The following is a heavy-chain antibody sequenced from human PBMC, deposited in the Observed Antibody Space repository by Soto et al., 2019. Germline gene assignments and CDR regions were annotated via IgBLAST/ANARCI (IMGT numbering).Heavy chain of an antibody. J-gene: IGHJ4*02. CDR1: GGSISTVDYW. CDR3: ARVGGFGATTIDY. CDR2: IYYSGST. V-gene: IGHV4-30-4*01. Sequence: SETLSLTCTVSGGSISTVDYWWSWIRQPPGKGLEWIGYIYYSGSTYYNPSLKSRVTISVDTSKNQFSLKLSSVTAADTAVYYCARVGGFGATTIDYWGQGTLVTVSS. D-gene: IGHD3-10*01.